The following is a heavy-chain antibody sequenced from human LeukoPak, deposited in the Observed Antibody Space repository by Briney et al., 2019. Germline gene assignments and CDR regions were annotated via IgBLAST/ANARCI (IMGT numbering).Heavy chain of an antibody. CDR3: ARSLRVRGVPDYMDV. CDR1: GFTVSSNY. Sequence: GGSLRLSCAASGFTVSSNYMTWVRQAPGKGLEWVSVIHKSAITYYADTVKGRFTISRDNSKNTLYLQMNSLRAEDTAVYYCARSLRVRGVPDYMDVWGKGTTVTVSS. CDR2: IHKSAIT. D-gene: IGHD3-10*01. V-gene: IGHV3-53*01. J-gene: IGHJ6*03.